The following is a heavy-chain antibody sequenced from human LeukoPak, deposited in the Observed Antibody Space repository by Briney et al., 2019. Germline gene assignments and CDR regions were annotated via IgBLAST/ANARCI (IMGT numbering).Heavy chain of an antibody. J-gene: IGHJ4*02. CDR3: AREHVRGYSYGFGY. Sequence: GGSLTLSCAASGFMFRSYRKHWVCQAQAKGLEWVAVIWYDGSNKYYTDSVKGRFTIPRYNSNSTLYLQMNSLRVEDTAVYYCAREHVRGYSYGFGYWGQGSLVAVSS. CDR1: GFMFRSYR. V-gene: IGHV3-33*08. D-gene: IGHD5-18*01. CDR2: IWYDGSNK.